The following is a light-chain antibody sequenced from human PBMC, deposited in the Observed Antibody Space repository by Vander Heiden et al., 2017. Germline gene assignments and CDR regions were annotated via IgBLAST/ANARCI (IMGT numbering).Light chain of an antibody. CDR1: QSVSSHY. CDR2: DAS. J-gene: IGKJ1*01. V-gene: IGKV3-20*01. Sequence: EIVSTQSPGTLSLSLGERATLSCRVSQSVSSHYLAWYQKKPGQAPRLLMYDASSRATGISDRFSGSGSGTDFTLTITRLEPEDFAVYYCQQNRTFGQGTKVEIK. CDR3: QQNRT.